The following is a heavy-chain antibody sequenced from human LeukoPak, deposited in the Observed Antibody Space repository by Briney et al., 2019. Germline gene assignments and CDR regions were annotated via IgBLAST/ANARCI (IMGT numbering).Heavy chain of an antibody. D-gene: IGHD3-22*01. J-gene: IGHJ2*01. CDR3: ASHDYYDSSGYYPSSRDWYFDL. Sequence: SETLSLTCTVSGGSISSYYWSWIRQPPGKGLEWIGYIYYSGSTNYNPSLKSRVTISVDTSKNQFSLKLSSVTAADTAVYYCASHDYYDSSGYYPSSRDWYFDLWGRGTLVTVSS. CDR1: GGSISSYY. CDR2: IYYSGST. V-gene: IGHV4-59*01.